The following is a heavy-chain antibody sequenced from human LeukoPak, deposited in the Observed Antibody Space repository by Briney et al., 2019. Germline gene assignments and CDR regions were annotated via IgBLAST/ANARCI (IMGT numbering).Heavy chain of an antibody. D-gene: IGHD6-25*01. Sequence: PGRSLRLSCAASGFTFSSYAMHWVRQAPGKGLEWVAVIWSDGSEKYYADSVKGRLTISRDNSKSTLYLQMNSLRVEDTAVYYCVRASGPFDIWGQGTMVTVSS. V-gene: IGHV3-33*08. CDR2: IWSDGSEK. CDR3: VRASGPFDI. CDR1: GFTFSSYA. J-gene: IGHJ3*02.